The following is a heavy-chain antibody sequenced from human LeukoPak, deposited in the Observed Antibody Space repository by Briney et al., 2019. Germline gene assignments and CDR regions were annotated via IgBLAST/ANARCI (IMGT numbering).Heavy chain of an antibody. J-gene: IGHJ4*02. V-gene: IGHV3-23*01. Sequence: GGSLRLSCAASGFTFSSYAMSWVRQAPGKGLEWVSGIRAGGSSTYHADSVKGRFTISRDNSKGTLYLQMNSLRVEDTAVYYCAKGSSDSWYSALEYWGQGTLVTVSS. CDR1: GFTFSSYA. CDR2: IRAGGSST. D-gene: IGHD3-22*01. CDR3: AKGSSDSWYSALEY.